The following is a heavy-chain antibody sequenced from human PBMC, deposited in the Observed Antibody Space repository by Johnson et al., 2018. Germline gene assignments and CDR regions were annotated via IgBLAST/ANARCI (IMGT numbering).Heavy chain of an antibody. CDR1: GDSVSSNSAA. V-gene: IGHV6-1*01. J-gene: IGHJ3*02. D-gene: IGHD3-3*01. CDR2: TYYRSKWYN. Sequence: QVQLVQSGPGLVKPSQTLSLTSAISGDSVSSNSAAWNWIRQSPSRGLEWLGRTYYRSKWYNDYAVSVKSRITINPETSKNQFSLQLNSVAPADTAVYYCAIAVYVFCRGYYTVILGALDIWGQGTMVTVSS. CDR3: AIAVYVFCRGYYTVILGALDI.